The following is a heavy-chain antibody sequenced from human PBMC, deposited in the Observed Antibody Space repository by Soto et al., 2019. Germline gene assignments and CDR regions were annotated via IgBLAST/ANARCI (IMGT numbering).Heavy chain of an antibody. Sequence: GGSLRLSCAASGFTVSSNYMSWVRQAPGKGLEWVSVIYSGGSTYYADSVKGRFTISRDNSKNTLYLQMNSLRAEDTAVYYCARSDITMVRGVMNPSWYYYYMDVWGKGTTVTVSS. CDR1: GFTVSSNY. V-gene: IGHV3-66*01. J-gene: IGHJ6*03. CDR2: IYSGGST. D-gene: IGHD3-10*01. CDR3: ARSDITMVRGVMNPSWYYYYMDV.